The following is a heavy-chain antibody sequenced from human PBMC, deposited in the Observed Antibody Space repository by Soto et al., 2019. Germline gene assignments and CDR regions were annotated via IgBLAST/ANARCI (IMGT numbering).Heavy chain of an antibody. D-gene: IGHD6-13*01. CDR2: TNHSGST. V-gene: IGHV4-34*01. CDR3: ASSLAAAGRLDY. CDR1: GGSFSGYY. Sequence: PSETLSLTCAVYGGSFSGYYWSWIRQPPGKGLEWIGETNHSGSTNYNPSLKSRVTISVDTSKNQFSLKLSSVTAADTAVYYCASSLAAAGRLDYWGQGTLVTVSS. J-gene: IGHJ4*02.